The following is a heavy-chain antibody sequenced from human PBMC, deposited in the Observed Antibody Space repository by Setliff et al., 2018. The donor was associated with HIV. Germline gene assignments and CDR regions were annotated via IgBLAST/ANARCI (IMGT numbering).Heavy chain of an antibody. D-gene: IGHD6-19*01. J-gene: IGHJ5*02. CDR2: ISASGGGT. CDR1: GGSISSYY. Sequence: ETLSLTCTVSGGSISSYYWSWIRQPPGKGLEWVSGISASGGGTYYADSVRGRFTISRDNSKNTLYLQMSSLRGDDTAVYYCARDLYTSGCSWFDPRGQGTLVTVSS. V-gene: IGHV3-23*01. CDR3: ARDLYTSGCSWFDP.